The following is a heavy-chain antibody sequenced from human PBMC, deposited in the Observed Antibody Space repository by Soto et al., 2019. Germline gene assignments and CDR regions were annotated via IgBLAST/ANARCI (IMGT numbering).Heavy chain of an antibody. J-gene: IGHJ5*02. CDR1: GGSFSDYSWN. CDR3: SRRAPEGFDP. V-gene: IGHV4-34*01. Sequence: PSETLSLTCAVYGGSFSDYSWNWNWIRQPPGKGLGWIGEINHSGSTYYPPSLQSRVTISVDTSKNQFSLRLSSVTAADTGIYYCSRRAPEGFDPGGQGTLVTVSS. CDR2: INHSGST.